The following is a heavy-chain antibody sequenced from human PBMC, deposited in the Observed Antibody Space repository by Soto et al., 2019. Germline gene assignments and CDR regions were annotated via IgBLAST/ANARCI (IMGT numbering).Heavy chain of an antibody. Sequence: SETLSLTCSVSGGSINSYWWSWIRQPAGKGLEWIGRVYSSGTTDYNPSLNSRATMSVETSKNQFSLKLSSVTAADTAVYYCARDIGSYAYREGYWGQGIQVTVSS. CDR2: VYSSGTT. D-gene: IGHD3-10*01. CDR1: GGSINSYW. V-gene: IGHV4-4*07. CDR3: ARDIGSYAYREGY. J-gene: IGHJ4*02.